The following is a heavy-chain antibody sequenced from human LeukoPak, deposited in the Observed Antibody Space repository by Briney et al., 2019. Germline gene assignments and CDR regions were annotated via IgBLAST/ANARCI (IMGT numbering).Heavy chain of an antibody. CDR1: GFTVSNSY. CDR2: INSDGST. V-gene: IGHV3-53*01. Sequence: PGGSLRLSCVASGFTVSNSYITWVRQAPGKGLEWVSIINSDGSTYYTDSVKGRITISRDNSKNTVFLQMNSLRAEDTAVYYCARDLNCWGQGTLATVSS. J-gene: IGHJ4*02. CDR3: ARDLNC.